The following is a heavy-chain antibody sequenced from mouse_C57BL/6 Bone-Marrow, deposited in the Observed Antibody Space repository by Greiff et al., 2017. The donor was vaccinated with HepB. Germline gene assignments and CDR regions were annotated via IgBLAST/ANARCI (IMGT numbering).Heavy chain of an antibody. D-gene: IGHD2-12*01. Sequence: VQLQQSGAELARPGASVKLSCKASGYTFTSYGISWVKQRTGQGLEWIGEIYPRSGNTYYNEKFKGKATLTADKSSSTAYMDLRSLTSEDSAVYFCARGGKLYPKFAYWGQGTLVTVSA. CDR3: ARGGKLYPKFAY. CDR2: IYPRSGNT. V-gene: IGHV1-81*01. CDR1: GYTFTSYG. J-gene: IGHJ3*01.